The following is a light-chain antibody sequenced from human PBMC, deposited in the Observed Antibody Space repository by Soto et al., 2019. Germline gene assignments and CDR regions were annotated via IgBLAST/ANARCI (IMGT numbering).Light chain of an antibody. Sequence: ELVMTQSPATLSVSPGERATLSCRASQRVSSLLAWYQQKPGQAPRLLIYGASTRATAIPARFSGTGSGTEVTRTISSLLSEDSAVYYCQQYNDWPPWTFGQGTKVEIK. CDR2: GAS. J-gene: IGKJ1*01. CDR1: QRVSSL. CDR3: QQYNDWPPWT. V-gene: IGKV3-15*01.